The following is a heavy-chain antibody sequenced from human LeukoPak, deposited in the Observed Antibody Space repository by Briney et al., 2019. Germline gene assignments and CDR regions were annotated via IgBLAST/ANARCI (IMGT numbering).Heavy chain of an antibody. Sequence: GASVKVSCKASGYTFTSYGISWVRQAPGQGLEWMGWISTDNGDTNYAQKLQGRVTMTTDTSTSTAYMELRSLRSDDTAVYYCATGGGMNGAVELDYWGQGTLVTVSS. V-gene: IGHV1-18*01. J-gene: IGHJ4*02. D-gene: IGHD6-19*01. CDR3: ATGGGMNGAVELDY. CDR2: ISTDNGDT. CDR1: GYTFTSYG.